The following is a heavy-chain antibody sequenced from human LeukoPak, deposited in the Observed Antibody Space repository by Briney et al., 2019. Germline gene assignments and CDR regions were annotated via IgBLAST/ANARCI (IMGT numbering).Heavy chain of an antibody. V-gene: IGHV3-30*02. D-gene: IGHD2-2*01. CDR2: IRYDGSNK. CDR3: AKESQRYCSSTSCYSFTY. J-gene: IGHJ4*02. CDR1: GFTFSSYG. Sequence: GGSLRLSCAASGFTFSSYGMHWVRQAPGKGLEWVAFIRYDGSNKYYADSVKGRFTISRDNSKNTLYLQMNSLRAEDTAVYYCAKESQRYCSSTSCYSFTYWGQGALVTVSS.